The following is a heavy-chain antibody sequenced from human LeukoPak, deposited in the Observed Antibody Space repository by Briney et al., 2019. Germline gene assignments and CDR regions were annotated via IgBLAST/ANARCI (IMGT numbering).Heavy chain of an antibody. CDR1: GGSISSYY. Sequence: SETLSLTCTVSGGSISSYYWSWIRQPPGKGLEWIGYIHYSGSTNYNPSLKSRVTISVDMSKNQFSLKLSSVTAADTAVYYCARLREGGYYYYYMDVWGKGTTVTISS. CDR3: ARLREGGYYYYYMDV. D-gene: IGHD1-26*01. V-gene: IGHV4-59*12. J-gene: IGHJ6*03. CDR2: IHYSGST.